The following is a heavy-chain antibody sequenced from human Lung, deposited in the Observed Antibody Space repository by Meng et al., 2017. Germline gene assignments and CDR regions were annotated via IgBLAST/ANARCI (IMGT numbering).Heavy chain of an antibody. CDR3: ARGPTTMAHDFDY. Sequence: HLKPGGEGLLPPSELLSPSCVVSGGFVSGNYWSWLRQPPGKGLEWIGEINHSGSTNYNPSLESRATISVDTSHNNLSLKLSSVTAADSAVYYCARGPTTMAHDFDYWGQGTLVTVSS. CDR1: GGFVSGNY. J-gene: IGHJ4*02. CDR2: INHSGST. D-gene: IGHD4-11*01. V-gene: IGHV4-34*01.